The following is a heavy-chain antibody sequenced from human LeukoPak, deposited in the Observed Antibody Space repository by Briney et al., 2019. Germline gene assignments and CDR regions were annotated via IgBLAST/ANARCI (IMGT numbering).Heavy chain of an antibody. CDR3: ARESHRTFDY. V-gene: IGHV3-33*08. Sequence: PGGSLRLSCAASGFTFSSYWMSWVRQAPGKGLEWVAVIWYDGSNKYYADSVKGRFTISRDNSKNTLYLQMNSLRAEDTAVYYCARESHRTFDYWGQGTLVTVSS. CDR2: IWYDGSNK. D-gene: IGHD1/OR15-1a*01. J-gene: IGHJ4*02. CDR1: GFTFSSYW.